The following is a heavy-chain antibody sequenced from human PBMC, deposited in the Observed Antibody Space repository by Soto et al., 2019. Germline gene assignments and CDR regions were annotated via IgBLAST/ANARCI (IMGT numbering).Heavy chain of an antibody. CDR2: IYYSGST. J-gene: IGHJ4*02. Sequence: SETLSLTCTVSGGSISSSSYYWGWIRQPPGKGLEWIGTIYYSGSTYYNPSLKSRVTISVDTSKNQFSLKLSSVTAADTAVYYCARQKYYYDSSGYYGRYYFDYWGRGTLVTVSS. CDR3: ARQKYYYDSSGYYGRYYFDY. D-gene: IGHD3-22*01. V-gene: IGHV4-39*01. CDR1: GGSISSSSYY.